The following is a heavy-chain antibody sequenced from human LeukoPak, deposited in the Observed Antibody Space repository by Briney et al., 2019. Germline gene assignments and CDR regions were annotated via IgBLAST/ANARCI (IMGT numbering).Heavy chain of an antibody. J-gene: IGHJ6*03. Sequence: SVKVSCKASGGTFSSYAISWVRQAPGQRLEWMGRIIPIFGTANYAQKFQGRVTITTDESTSTAYMELSSLRSEDTAVYYCARRNQLQYYYYYMDVWGKGTTVTVSS. V-gene: IGHV1-69*05. CDR1: GGTFSSYA. D-gene: IGHD2-2*01. CDR2: IIPIFGTA. CDR3: ARRNQLQYYYYYMDV.